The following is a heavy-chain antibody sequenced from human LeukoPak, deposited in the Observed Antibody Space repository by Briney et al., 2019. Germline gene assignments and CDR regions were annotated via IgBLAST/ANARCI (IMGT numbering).Heavy chain of an antibody. CDR3: ASISSTVTEVDP. J-gene: IGHJ5*02. CDR2: IYHSGST. Sequence: SETLSLTCAVSGYSISSGYYCGWIRQPPGKGLEWIGSIYHSGSTYYNPSLRSRVTISVDTSKNQFSLKLSSVTAADTAVYYCASISSTVTEVDPWGQGTLVTVSS. D-gene: IGHD4-11*01. CDR1: GYSISSGYY. V-gene: IGHV4-38-2*01.